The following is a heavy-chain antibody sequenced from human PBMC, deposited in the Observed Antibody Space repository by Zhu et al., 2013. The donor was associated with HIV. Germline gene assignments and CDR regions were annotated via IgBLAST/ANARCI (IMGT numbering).Heavy chain of an antibody. V-gene: IGHV1-69*18. D-gene: IGHD6-19*01. Sequence: QGLLVQSGAEVKKPGSSVKVSCKVSGGTFDTYGFSWARQAPGQGLEWMGRIIPMSGTVNYAQKFQGGVTITADESTGTTYMEMTSLRSDDTAVFYCAREAVAGINPYFDSWGQGTLVTVSS. CDR3: AREAVAGINPYFDS. CDR1: GGTFDTYG. J-gene: IGHJ4*02. CDR2: IIPMSGTV.